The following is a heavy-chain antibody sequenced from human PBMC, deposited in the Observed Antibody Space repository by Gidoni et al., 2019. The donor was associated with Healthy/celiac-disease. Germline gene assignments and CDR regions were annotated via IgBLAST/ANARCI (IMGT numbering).Heavy chain of an antibody. J-gene: IGHJ4*02. CDR1: GFTFSRYS. CDR3: ARVAQLWLSDY. D-gene: IGHD5-18*01. CDR2: ISSSSRTI. Sequence: EVQLVESGGGLVQPGGSLRLSCAASGFTFSRYSMNWVRQAPGKGLEWVSYISSSSRTIYYADAVKGRFTISRDNAKNSLYLQMNSLRAEDTAVYYCARVAQLWLSDYWGQGTLVTVSS. V-gene: IGHV3-48*01.